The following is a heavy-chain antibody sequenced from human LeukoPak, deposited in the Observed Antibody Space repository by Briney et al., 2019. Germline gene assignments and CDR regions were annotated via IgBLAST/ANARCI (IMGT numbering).Heavy chain of an antibody. CDR1: GFTFSSYG. J-gene: IGHJ3*02. V-gene: IGHV3-23*01. D-gene: IGHD2-2*01. Sequence: GGSLRLSCAASGFTFSSYGMSWVRQAPGKGLEWVSAISGSGGSTYYADSVKGRFTISRDNSKNTLYLQMNSLRAEDTAVYYCARLGEGYCSSTSCSDIWGQGTMVTVSS. CDR3: ARLGEGYCSSTSCSDI. CDR2: ISGSGGST.